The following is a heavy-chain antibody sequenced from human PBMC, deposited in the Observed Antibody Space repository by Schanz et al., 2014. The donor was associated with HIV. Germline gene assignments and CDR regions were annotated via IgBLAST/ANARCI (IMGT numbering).Heavy chain of an antibody. CDR2: LIPIFGTP. J-gene: IGHJ6*02. CDR3: AREPDVVVSQNHYYYYGMDV. V-gene: IGHV1-69*01. D-gene: IGHD2-21*01. CDR1: GYTFSDYD. Sequence: QVQLVQSGPEVKKPGASVRVSCETSGYTFSDYDINWVRQAPGQGLEWMGGLIPIFGTPNYAQKFQGRVTITADESTDTAYMELRSLRSEDTAVYYCAREPDVVVSQNHYYYYGMDVWGQGTTVTVSS.